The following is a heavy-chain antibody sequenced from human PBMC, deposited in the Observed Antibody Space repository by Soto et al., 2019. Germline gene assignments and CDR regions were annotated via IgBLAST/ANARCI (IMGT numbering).Heavy chain of an antibody. Sequence: PGGSLRLSCAASGFTFSVYWMHWVRQFPGKGPEWVSRINDGGISTNYADSVKGRFTISRDNAKNTLYLQMNALRVEDTAVYYCTRGPRSTSTGTGAFWGQGTLVTVSS. CDR2: INDGGIST. J-gene: IGHJ4*02. D-gene: IGHD1-1*01. CDR3: TRGPRSTSTGTGAF. V-gene: IGHV3-74*01. CDR1: GFTFSVYW.